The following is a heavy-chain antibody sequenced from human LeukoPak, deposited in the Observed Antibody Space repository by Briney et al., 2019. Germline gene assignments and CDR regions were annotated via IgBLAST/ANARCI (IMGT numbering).Heavy chain of an antibody. Sequence: SETLSLTCTVSGGSISSYYWSWIRQPPGKGLEWIGYIYYSGSTNYNPSLKSRVTISVDTSKNQFSLKLSSVTAADTAVYYCARTYYYDSSGYTTYDAFDIWGQGTMVTVSS. CDR3: ARTYYYDSSGYTTYDAFDI. J-gene: IGHJ3*02. CDR1: GGSISSYY. V-gene: IGHV4-59*01. CDR2: IYYSGST. D-gene: IGHD3-22*01.